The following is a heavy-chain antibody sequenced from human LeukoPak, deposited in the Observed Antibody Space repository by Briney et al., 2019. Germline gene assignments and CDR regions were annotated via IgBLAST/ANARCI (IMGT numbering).Heavy chain of an antibody. CDR2: IKQDGSEK. D-gene: IGHD3-3*01. Sequence: GGSLRLSCSASGFTLRTYLMICVRQAPGKGREWGANIKQDGSEKYYVDSVKGRFTSSRDNAKTSLYLQMNSLRAEDTAVYYCAREGYDFWSGYSFYFDYWGQGTLVTVSS. CDR3: AREGYDFWSGYSFYFDY. CDR1: GFTLRTYL. J-gene: IGHJ4*02. V-gene: IGHV3-7*01.